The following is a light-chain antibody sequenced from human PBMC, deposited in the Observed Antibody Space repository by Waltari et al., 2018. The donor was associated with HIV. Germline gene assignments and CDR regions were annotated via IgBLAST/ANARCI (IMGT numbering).Light chain of an antibody. V-gene: IGKV3-15*01. CDR1: QSVSSN. Sequence: EIVMTQSPATLSASPVERAVLSCRASQSVSSNLAWYQQTPGQAPRLLIYAASTRATCIPPRFRGSGSGTEFTLTISGLQSEDFAFYYCQQYNSWPPRFTFGPGTKVDFK. CDR2: AAS. J-gene: IGKJ3*01. CDR3: QQYNSWPPRFT.